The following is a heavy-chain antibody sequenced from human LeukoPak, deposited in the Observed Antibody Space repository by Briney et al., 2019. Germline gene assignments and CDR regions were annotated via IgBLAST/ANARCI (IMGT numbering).Heavy chain of an antibody. J-gene: IGHJ4*02. Sequence: PSETLSLNCSVSDCSITNYYWSWIRQTPGRGLEWIGYMCYTGNINYYPPLVNRVSISIDTSGNRLSQRLTSVPAAATAAYYCATRSRLLWFGEFAYWGRGILVTVSS. CDR2: MCYTGNI. CDR3: ATRSRLLWFGEFAY. V-gene: IGHV4-59*01. CDR1: DCSITNYY. D-gene: IGHD3-10*01.